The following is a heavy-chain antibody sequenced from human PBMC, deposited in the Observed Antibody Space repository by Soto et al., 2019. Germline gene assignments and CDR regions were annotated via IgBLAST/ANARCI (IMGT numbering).Heavy chain of an antibody. D-gene: IGHD1-1*01. CDR3: ARNSWNAPPAFDF. V-gene: IGHV6-1*01. CDR2: TYYRSKWNN. CDR1: GNNVSTNSAG. Sequence: SQTLSLTCVVSGNNVSTNSAGWNWIRLSPSRGLEWLGRTYYRSKWNNDYAPSVKNRITVHPDTSKNQFSLQLNSVTPDDAGVYYCARNSWNAPPAFDFWGQGIQVTAPQ. J-gene: IGHJ4*02.